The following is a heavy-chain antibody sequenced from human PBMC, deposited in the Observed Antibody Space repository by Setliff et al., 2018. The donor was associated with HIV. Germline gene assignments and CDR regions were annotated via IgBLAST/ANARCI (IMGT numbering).Heavy chain of an antibody. CDR1: GYSFSDYW. CDR3: IRRRRAPGAADLESY. CDR2: TYPGDSTT. J-gene: IGHJ4*02. Sequence: GESLKISCKASGYSFSDYWIGWVRQMPGKGLEWMGVTYPGDSTTRYSPSLEGQVTISADGSINTAFLQWSSLEASDTAMYYCIRRRRAPGAADLESYWGQGTLVTVSS. V-gene: IGHV5-51*01. D-gene: IGHD7-27*01.